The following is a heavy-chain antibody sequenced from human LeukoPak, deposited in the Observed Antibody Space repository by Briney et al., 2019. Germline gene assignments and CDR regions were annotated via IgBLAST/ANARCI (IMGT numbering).Heavy chain of an antibody. CDR2: ITNSGDKT. Sequence: GGSLRLSCAASGFTFSSYAMHWVRQAPGKGLEWVSTITNSGDKTFYADSVKGRFTISRDNSENTLYLQMNSLRAADTAVYYCAKSRVRYSLAYFDYWGQGTLVTVSS. V-gene: IGHV3-23*01. J-gene: IGHJ4*02. CDR1: GFTFSSYA. CDR3: AKSRVRYSLAYFDY. D-gene: IGHD5-18*01.